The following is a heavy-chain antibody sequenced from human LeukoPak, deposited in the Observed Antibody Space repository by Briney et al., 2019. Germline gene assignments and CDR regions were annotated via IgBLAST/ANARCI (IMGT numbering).Heavy chain of an antibody. J-gene: IGHJ4*02. V-gene: IGHV3-23*01. CDR1: GFTFSNYA. CDR2: ISGSGDST. D-gene: IGHD6-19*01. CDR3: ARRSGIAVAGAFDY. Sequence: GGSLRLSCAASGFTFSNYAMRWVRQAPGKGLEWVSGISGSGDSTYYADSMKGRFTISRDNSKNTLYLQMSSLRAEDTAVYYCARRSGIAVAGAFDYWGQGTLVTVSS.